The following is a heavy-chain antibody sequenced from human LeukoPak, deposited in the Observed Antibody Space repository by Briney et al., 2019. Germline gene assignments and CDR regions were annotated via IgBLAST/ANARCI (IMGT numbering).Heavy chain of an antibody. D-gene: IGHD1-7*01. V-gene: IGHV4-61*02. CDR2: IYTSGTT. J-gene: IGHJ4*02. Sequence: PSETLSLTCTVSGGSISSGNYYWSWIRQPAGKGLEWIGRIYTSGTTNYNPSLKSRVTISVDTSKNQFSLQLSSVIAADTAVYYCARGGLDWTYSFDYWGQGTLVTVSS. CDR1: GGSISSGNYY. CDR3: ARGGLDWTYSFDY.